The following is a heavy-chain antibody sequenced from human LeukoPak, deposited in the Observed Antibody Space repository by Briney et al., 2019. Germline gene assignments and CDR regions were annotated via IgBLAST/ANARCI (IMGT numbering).Heavy chain of an antibody. D-gene: IGHD2-2*01. J-gene: IGHJ2*01. CDR3: ATTYCSSSSCYWYFDL. CDR2: IYYSGST. V-gene: IGHV4-59*08. CDR1: GGSISAYF. Sequence: PSETLSLTCTVSGGSISAYFWSWIRQPPGKGLEWIGYIYYSGSTNYNPSLKSRVTISVDTSQNQFSLKLRSVTAADTAVYYCATTYCSSSSCYWYFDLWGRGTLVTVSS.